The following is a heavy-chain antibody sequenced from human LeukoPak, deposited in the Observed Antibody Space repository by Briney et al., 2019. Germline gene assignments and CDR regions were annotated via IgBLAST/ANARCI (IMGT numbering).Heavy chain of an antibody. J-gene: IGHJ4*02. CDR2: ISSSSSYT. Sequence: GGSLRLSCAASGFTFSDYYMSWIRQAPGKGLEWVSYISSSSSYTNYADSVKGRFTISRDNAKNSLYLQMNSLRAEDTAVYYCARTYSSSWSLNRLFGPSDYWGQGTLVTVSS. V-gene: IGHV3-11*06. CDR3: ARTYSSSWSLNRLFGPSDY. D-gene: IGHD6-13*01. CDR1: GFTFSDYY.